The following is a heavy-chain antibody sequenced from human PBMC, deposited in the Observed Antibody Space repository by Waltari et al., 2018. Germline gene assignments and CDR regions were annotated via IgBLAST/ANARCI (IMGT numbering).Heavy chain of an antibody. Sequence: QVQLQQWGAGLLQPSETLSLTCAVYGGSFSGYYLGWIRQPPGKGLEWIGEINHRGNTNHNPSLRSRVTMLVDTSKSQFSLKLNSVTAADTAVYYCVRLEDCTGPGGNCYSGDSFAMDVWGQGTTVTVSS. J-gene: IGHJ6*02. CDR3: VRLEDCTGPGGNCYSGDSFAMDV. CDR2: INHRGNT. CDR1: GGSFSGYY. D-gene: IGHD2-8*02. V-gene: IGHV4-34*02.